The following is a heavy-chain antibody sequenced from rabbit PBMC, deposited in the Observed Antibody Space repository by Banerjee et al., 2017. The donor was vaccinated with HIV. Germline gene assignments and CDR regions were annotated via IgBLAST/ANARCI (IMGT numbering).Heavy chain of an antibody. D-gene: IGHD8-1*01. J-gene: IGHJ3*01. CDR2: IVYDGNI. CDR3: ARSGSIYYLKL. V-gene: IGHV1S45*01. Sequence: QEQLVESRGGLVQPGESLTLSCKASGFTISSGYWIDWVRQAPGKGLEWIGYIVYDGNIYYASWAKGRFTISKTSSTTVTLQMTSLTAADTATYFCARSGSIYYLKLWGQGTLV. CDR1: GFTISSGYW.